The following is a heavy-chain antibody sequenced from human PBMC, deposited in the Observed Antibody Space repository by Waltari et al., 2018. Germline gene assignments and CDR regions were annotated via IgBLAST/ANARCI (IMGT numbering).Heavy chain of an antibody. Sequence: QVQLQESGPGLVKPSETLSLTCAVSGYSISSGYYWGWIRQPPGKGLEWIGGIYHSGSTYYNPSLKSRVTISVDTSKNQFSLKLSSVTAADTAVYYCARAEWRIAVAGTEYWGQGTLVTVSS. CDR1: GYSISSGYY. D-gene: IGHD6-19*01. CDR3: ARAEWRIAVAGTEY. CDR2: IYHSGST. J-gene: IGHJ4*02. V-gene: IGHV4-38-2*01.